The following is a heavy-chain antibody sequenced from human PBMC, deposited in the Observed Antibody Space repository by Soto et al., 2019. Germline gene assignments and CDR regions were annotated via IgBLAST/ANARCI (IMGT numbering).Heavy chain of an antibody. J-gene: IGHJ6*02. Sequence: RRLSCAASGFTFDDYTMHWVRQTPGKGPEWVSLLSWDGGATYYADSVKGRFTISRDNSKNSLYLQMNSLRIEDTALYYCVKDRAAVTGAYYYYGMDVWGQGXTVTVSS. CDR2: LSWDGGAT. CDR3: VKDRAAVTGAYYYYGMDV. CDR1: GFTFDDYT. D-gene: IGHD6-19*01. V-gene: IGHV3-43*01.